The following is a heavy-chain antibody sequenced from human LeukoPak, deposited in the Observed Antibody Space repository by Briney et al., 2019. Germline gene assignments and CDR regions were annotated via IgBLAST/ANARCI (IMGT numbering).Heavy chain of an antibody. CDR1: GGSISSYY. D-gene: IGHD2-2*01. CDR3: ARGVGYCSSTSCYRYVPYYFDY. Sequence: TSETLSLTCTVSGGSISSYYWSWIRQPPGRGLEWIGYIYYSGSTNYNPSLKSRVTISVDTSKNQFSLKLSSVTAADTAVYYCARGVGYCSSTSCYRYVPYYFDYWGQGTLVTVSS. CDR2: IYYSGST. V-gene: IGHV4-59*12. J-gene: IGHJ4*02.